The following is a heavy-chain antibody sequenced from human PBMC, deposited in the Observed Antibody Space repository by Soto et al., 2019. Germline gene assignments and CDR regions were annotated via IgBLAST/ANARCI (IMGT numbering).Heavy chain of an antibody. D-gene: IGHD2-21*02. J-gene: IGHJ4*02. CDR3: ARQRTSVVTQAYFDV. Sequence: SETLSLTCAVSGYSISSGYYWGWLQQPPGKGLEWIGSIYHGGSTYYNPSLNSRVTLSIDMTNNHVSLILNSVTAADTAVYYCARQRTSVVTQAYFDVWGPGSLVTVSS. CDR1: GYSISSGYY. V-gene: IGHV4-38-2*01. CDR2: IYHGGST.